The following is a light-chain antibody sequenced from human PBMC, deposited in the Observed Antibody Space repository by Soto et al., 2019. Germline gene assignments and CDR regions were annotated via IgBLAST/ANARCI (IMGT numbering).Light chain of an antibody. CDR2: TAS. V-gene: IGKV1-39*01. CDR3: QQSYSIPLT. Sequence: IQMTQSPSSLSASVGDRVTITCRASQSISSYLNWYQHKPGKAPKLLIYTASSLQRVVPSRFSGSGSGTDFTLTISSLQPEDFATYYCQQSYSIPLTFGGGTTVEIK. CDR1: QSISSY. J-gene: IGKJ4*01.